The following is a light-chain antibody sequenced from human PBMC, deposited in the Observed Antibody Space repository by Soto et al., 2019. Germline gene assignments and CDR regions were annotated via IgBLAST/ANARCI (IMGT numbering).Light chain of an antibody. CDR2: AAS. Sequence: EIVLTQSPGSLCLYPGEISSLSCMGSQSVSNYLAWYQQKPGQAPRLLIYAASNRATGIPARFSGSGSGTDFTLTISSLEPEDFAVYYCQQRSNWPFNCGPGTKGDIK. CDR3: QQRSNWPFN. CDR1: QSVSNY. J-gene: IGKJ3*01. V-gene: IGKV3-11*01.